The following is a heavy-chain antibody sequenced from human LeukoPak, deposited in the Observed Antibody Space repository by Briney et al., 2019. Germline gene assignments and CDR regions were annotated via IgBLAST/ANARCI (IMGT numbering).Heavy chain of an antibody. CDR3: ARDPYYRDSSGQIDY. CDR2: ISYDGTNK. V-gene: IGHV3-30-3*01. D-gene: IGHD3-22*01. Sequence: PGGSLRLSCAASGFTFSSYTVHWVRQAPGKGPEWVAVISYDGTNKYYADSVKGRFTISRDNSNNTLYLQMNSLRTEDTAVYYCARDPYYRDSSGQIDYWGQGTLVTVSS. J-gene: IGHJ4*02. CDR1: GFTFSSYT.